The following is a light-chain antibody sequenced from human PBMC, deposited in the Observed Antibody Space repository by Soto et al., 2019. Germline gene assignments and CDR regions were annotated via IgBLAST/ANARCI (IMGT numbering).Light chain of an antibody. J-gene: IGLJ2*01. V-gene: IGLV2-23*02. CDR1: IHYDF. CDR3: CSYAGSYSLV. Sequence: QSALTQPASVSGSPGQSITISCTGYIHYDFVSWYQQHPGTAPKLVIYEVSNRPSGTSDRFSGSKSGHTASLTISGLQDEDEAEYSCCSYAGSYSLVFGGGTQLTVL. CDR2: EVS.